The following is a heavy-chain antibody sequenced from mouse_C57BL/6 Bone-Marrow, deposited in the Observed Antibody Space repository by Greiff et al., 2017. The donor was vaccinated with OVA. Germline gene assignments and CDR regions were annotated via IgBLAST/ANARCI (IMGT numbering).Heavy chain of an antibody. V-gene: IGHV1-69*01. J-gene: IGHJ4*01. CDR2: IDPSDSYT. D-gene: IGHD1-1*02. CDR1: GYTFTSYW. CDR3: ARGGTLLWGAMDY. Sequence: QVQLQQPGAELVMPGASVKLSCKASGYTFTSYWMHWVKQRPGQGLEWIGEIDPSDSYTNYNQKFKGKSTLTVDKSSSTAYMQLSSLTSEDSAVYDCARGGTLLWGAMDYWGQGTSVTVSS.